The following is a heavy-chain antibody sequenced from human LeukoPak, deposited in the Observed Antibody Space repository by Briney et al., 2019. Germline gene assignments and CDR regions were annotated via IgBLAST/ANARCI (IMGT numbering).Heavy chain of an antibody. CDR2: ISGSGSSGTTT. V-gene: IGHV3-23*01. D-gene: IGHD4-17*01. CDR1: GFTLRNYA. Sequence: AGGSLRLSCATSGFTLRNYAMSWARQAPGKGLEWVSTISGSGSSGTTTYYADSVKGRFSISRDNSKNTLYLQMHSLRAEDTAVYYCAKTYADYEGNWGQGTLVTVSS. CDR3: AKTYADYEGN. J-gene: IGHJ4*02.